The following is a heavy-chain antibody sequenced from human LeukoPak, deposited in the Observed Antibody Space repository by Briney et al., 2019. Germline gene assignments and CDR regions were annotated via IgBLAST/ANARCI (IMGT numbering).Heavy chain of an antibody. CDR2: IYPGDSDT. V-gene: IGHV5-51*01. CDR3: ARHRYYYDSSGYYYYYYGMDV. Sequence: GESLKISCKGSGYSFTSYWIGWVRQMPGKGLEWMGIIYPGDSDTRHSPSFQGQVTISADKSISTAYLQWSSLKASDTAMYYCARHRYYYDSSGYYYYYYGMDVWGQGTTVTVSS. D-gene: IGHD3-22*01. J-gene: IGHJ6*02. CDR1: GYSFTSYW.